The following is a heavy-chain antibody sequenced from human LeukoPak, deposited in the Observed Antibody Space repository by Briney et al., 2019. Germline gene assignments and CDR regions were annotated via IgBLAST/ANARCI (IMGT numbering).Heavy chain of an antibody. D-gene: IGHD5-24*01. CDR2: ISSSSSTI. CDR1: GFTFSSYS. V-gene: IGHV3-48*04. Sequence: GGSLRLSCAASGFTFSSYSMNWVRQAPGKGLEWVSYISSSSSTIYYADSVKGRFTISRDNAKNSLYLQMNSLRAEDTAVYYCARDERWLHAFDIWGQGTMVTVPS. J-gene: IGHJ3*02. CDR3: ARDERWLHAFDI.